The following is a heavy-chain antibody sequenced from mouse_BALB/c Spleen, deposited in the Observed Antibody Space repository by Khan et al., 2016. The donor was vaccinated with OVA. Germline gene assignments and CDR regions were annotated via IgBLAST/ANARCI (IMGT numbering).Heavy chain of an antibody. J-gene: IGHJ3*01. V-gene: IGHV5-4*02. CDR3: AGGYYGDPFAY. CDR2: ISDGGYYT. D-gene: IGHD2-13*01. CDR1: GFTFSDYY. Sequence: EVELVESGGGLVKPGGSLKLSCAASGFTFSDYYMFWVRQTPEKRLEWLATISDGGYYTYYTDSVKGRFTISRDDAQNNLYLQMSSLKSEDTAIYYCAGGYYGDPFAYWGQGTLVTIS.